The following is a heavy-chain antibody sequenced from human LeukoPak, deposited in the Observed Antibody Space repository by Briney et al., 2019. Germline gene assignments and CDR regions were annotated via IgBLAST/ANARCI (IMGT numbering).Heavy chain of an antibody. CDR2: IYYSGST. V-gene: IGHV4-59*01. CDR1: GGSISSYY. J-gene: IGHJ5*02. D-gene: IGHD6-19*01. Sequence: SETLSLTCTVSGGSISSYYWSLIRQPPGKGLEWIGYIYYSGSTNYNPSLKSRVTISVDTSKNQFSLKLSSVTAADTAVYYCARYSSGRGGWFDPWGQGTLVTVSS. CDR3: ARYSSGRGGWFDP.